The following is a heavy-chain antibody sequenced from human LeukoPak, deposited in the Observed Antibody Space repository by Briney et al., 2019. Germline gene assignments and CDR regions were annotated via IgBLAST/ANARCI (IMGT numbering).Heavy chain of an antibody. D-gene: IGHD3-10*02. Sequence: PGGSLRLSCEASGFTFSAYAMTWGRQAPGKGLEWVSSIGSDNKPHYSESVKGRFAISRDNSKSTLFLQLNSLRDEDTALYYFARDLHYYVAMYVWGQGTTVTVSS. CDR3: ARDLHYYVAMYV. J-gene: IGHJ6*02. CDR2: IGSDNKP. V-gene: IGHV3-23*05. CDR1: GFTFSAYA.